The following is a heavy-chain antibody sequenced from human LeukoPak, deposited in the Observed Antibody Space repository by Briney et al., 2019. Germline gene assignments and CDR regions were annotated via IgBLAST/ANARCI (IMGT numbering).Heavy chain of an antibody. D-gene: IGHD3-22*01. V-gene: IGHV3-23*01. CDR2: ISGSGGST. J-gene: IGHJ1*01. CDR3: AKHSGGYYDSSGYFQH. Sequence: GGSLRLSCAASGFTFSSYAMSWVRQAPGKGLEWVSAISGSGGSTYYADYVKGRFTIPRDNSKNTLYLKMNSLRAEDTAVYYCAKHSGGYYDSSGYFQHWGQGTLVTVSS. CDR1: GFTFSSYA.